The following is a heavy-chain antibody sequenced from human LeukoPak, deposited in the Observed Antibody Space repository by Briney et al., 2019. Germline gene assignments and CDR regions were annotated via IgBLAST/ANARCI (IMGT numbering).Heavy chain of an antibody. CDR3: ARQAAQGYSSGWYPMDY. CDR1: GFTFSDYY. V-gene: IGHV3-11*04. Sequence: GGSLRLSCAASGFTFSDYYMSWIRQAPGKGLEWVSYISSSGSTIYYADSVKGRFTISRDNAKNSLYLQMNSLRAEDTAVYYCARQAAQGYSSGWYPMDYWGQGTLVTVSS. CDR2: ISSSGSTI. D-gene: IGHD6-19*01. J-gene: IGHJ4*02.